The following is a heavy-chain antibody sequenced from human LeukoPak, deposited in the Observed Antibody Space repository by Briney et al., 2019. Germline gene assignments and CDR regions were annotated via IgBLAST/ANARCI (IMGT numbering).Heavy chain of an antibody. CDR2: INPNSGGT. CDR3: ARVAGDYDFWSGYYRY. J-gene: IGHJ4*02. D-gene: IGHD3-3*01. CDR1: GYTFTGYY. V-gene: IGHV1-2*06. Sequence: GASVTVSCKASGYTFTGYYMHWVRQAPGQGLEWMGRINPNSGGTNYAQKFQGRVTMTSDTSISTAYMELSRLRSDDTAVYYCARVAGDYDFWSGYYRYWGQGTLVTVSS.